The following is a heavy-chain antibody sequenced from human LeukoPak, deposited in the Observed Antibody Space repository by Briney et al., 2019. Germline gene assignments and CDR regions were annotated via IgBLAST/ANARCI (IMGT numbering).Heavy chain of an antibody. CDR1: RFTFSNYW. CDR3: ARMGDDY. D-gene: IGHD1-26*01. J-gene: IGHJ4*02. Sequence: GGSLRLSCAASRFTFSNYWMSWVRQAPGKGLEWVANIKYDGSEINYVDSVKGRFTISRDNAKNSLYLQMNSLRAEDTAVYYCARMGDDYWGQGTLVTVSS. V-gene: IGHV3-7*01. CDR2: IKYDGSEI.